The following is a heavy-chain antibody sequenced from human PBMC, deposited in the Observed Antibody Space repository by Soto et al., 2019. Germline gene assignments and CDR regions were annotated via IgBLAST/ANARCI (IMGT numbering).Heavy chain of an antibody. J-gene: IGHJ3*02. D-gene: IGHD1-1*01. CDR1: GGTLSSYA. Sequence: SVKGYCKASGGTLSSYASSWVRQAPGQGLEWMGGIIPIFGTANYAQKFQGRVTITADESTSTAYMELSSLRSEDTAVYYCARGSVQLELLLGAFDIWGQGTMLTVSS. CDR3: ARGSVQLELLLGAFDI. CDR2: IIPIFGTA. V-gene: IGHV1-69*13.